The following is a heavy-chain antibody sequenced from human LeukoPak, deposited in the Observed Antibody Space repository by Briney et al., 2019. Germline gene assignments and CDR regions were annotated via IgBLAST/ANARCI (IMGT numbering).Heavy chain of an antibody. D-gene: IGHD3-22*01. Sequence: ASVKVSCKASGYTFTGYYMHWVRQAPGQGLEWMGWINPNSGGTNYAQKFQGRVTMTRDTSISPAYMELSRLRSDDKAVYYCARGGGSSGLQTTGYYYYGMDVWGQGTTVTVSS. CDR3: ARGGGSSGLQTTGYYYYGMDV. CDR1: GYTFTGYY. J-gene: IGHJ6*02. CDR2: INPNSGGT. V-gene: IGHV1-2*02.